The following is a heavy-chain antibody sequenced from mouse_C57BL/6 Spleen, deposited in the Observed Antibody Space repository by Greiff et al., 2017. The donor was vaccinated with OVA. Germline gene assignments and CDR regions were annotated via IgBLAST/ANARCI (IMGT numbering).Heavy chain of an antibody. J-gene: IGHJ2*01. CDR2: INPGSGGT. D-gene: IGHD3-2*02. CDR1: GYAFTNYL. CDR3: ARYSSGDFDY. V-gene: IGHV1-54*01. Sequence: VQLQQSGAELVRPGTSVKVSCKASGYAFTNYLIEWVKQRPGQGLEWIGVINPGSGGTNYNEKFKGKATLTADKSSSTAYMQLSSLTSEDAAVYFCARYSSGDFDYWGQGTTLTVSS.